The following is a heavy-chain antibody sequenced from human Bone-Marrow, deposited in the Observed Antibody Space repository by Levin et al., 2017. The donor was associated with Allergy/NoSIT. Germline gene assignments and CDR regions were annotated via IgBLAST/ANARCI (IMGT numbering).Heavy chain of an antibody. J-gene: IGHJ6*02. Sequence: PGGSLRLSCAASGFIFGHFWMTWVRQAPGKGLEWVANIRQDGSDKYYVDSVKGRFTISRDRATESVYLEMNDLRVEDKGVYYCARASLTTVVTDYFYYGMDLWGQGTTVIVSS. V-gene: IGHV3-7*01. CDR3: ARASLTTVVTDYFYYGMDL. CDR1: GFIFGHFW. D-gene: IGHD4-23*01. CDR2: IRQDGSDK.